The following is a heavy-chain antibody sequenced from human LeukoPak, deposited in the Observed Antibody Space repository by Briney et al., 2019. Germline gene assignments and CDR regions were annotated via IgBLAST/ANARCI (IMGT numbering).Heavy chain of an antibody. D-gene: IGHD5-18*01. J-gene: IGHJ5*02. V-gene: IGHV4-38-2*01. CDR2: IYHGGNT. Sequence: SETLSLTCAVSGYSISSGYYWGWVRQPPGKRLEWIGSIYHGGNTIYNPSLKSRVTMSVDTSKNQFSLSLSSVTAADTAVYHCEFHVERTMAANNYFDPWGQGILVTVSS. CDR1: GYSISSGYY. CDR3: EFHVERTMAANNYFDP.